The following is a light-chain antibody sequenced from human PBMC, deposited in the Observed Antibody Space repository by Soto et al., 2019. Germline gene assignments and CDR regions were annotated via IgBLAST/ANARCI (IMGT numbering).Light chain of an antibody. V-gene: IGKV3-15*01. CDR1: QTVSPN. CDR2: RAS. CDR3: QQYNNWPPYT. J-gene: IGKJ2*01. Sequence: EIVMTQSPATLSAAPGESVTLSCRASQTVSPNLAWYQQKPGQAPRPLIFRASYRATGIPARFSGSGSGTEFTLTISSLQSEDFAVYYCQQYNNWPPYTFGQGTKLEIK.